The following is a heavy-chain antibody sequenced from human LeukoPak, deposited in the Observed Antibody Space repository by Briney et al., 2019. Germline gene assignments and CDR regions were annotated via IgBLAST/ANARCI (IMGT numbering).Heavy chain of an antibody. Sequence: SVKVSCKASGGTFSSYAISWVRQAAGQGLEWMGGIIPIFGTANYAQKFQGRVTITADESTSTAYMELSSLRSEDTAVYYCARSRNWGVVPRYYFDYWGQGTLVTVSS. CDR2: IIPIFGTA. J-gene: IGHJ4*02. D-gene: IGHD2-2*01. V-gene: IGHV1-69*13. CDR3: ARSRNWGVVPRYYFDY. CDR1: GGTFSSYA.